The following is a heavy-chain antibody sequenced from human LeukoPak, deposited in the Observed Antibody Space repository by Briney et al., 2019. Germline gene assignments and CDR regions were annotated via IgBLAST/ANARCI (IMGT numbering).Heavy chain of an antibody. J-gene: IGHJ4*02. V-gene: IGHV3-23*01. CDR3: AKDWAVAEARRGGIDY. CDR1: GFTFSSYA. CDR2: ISGSGGST. D-gene: IGHD6-19*01. Sequence: PGGSLRLSCAASGFTFSSYAMSWVRQAPGKGLEWVSAISGSGGSTYYTESVKGRFTISRDNSKNTLYLQMNSLRAEDTAVYYCAKDWAVAEARRGGIDYWGQGTLVTVSS.